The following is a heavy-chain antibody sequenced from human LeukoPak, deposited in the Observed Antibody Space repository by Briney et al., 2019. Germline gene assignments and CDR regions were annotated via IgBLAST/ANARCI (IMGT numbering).Heavy chain of an antibody. V-gene: IGHV4-59*01. CDR1: GGSISYYY. CDR3: ARATRYNWNDDRYYFDY. Sequence: SETLSPTCTVSGGSISYYYWSWIRQPPGKGLEWIGQIYYTGSTKHNPSLKSRLTISVDTSKNQFSLRLSSVTAADTALYYCARATRYNWNDDRYYFDYWGQGTLVTVSS. D-gene: IGHD1-1*01. J-gene: IGHJ4*02. CDR2: IYYTGST.